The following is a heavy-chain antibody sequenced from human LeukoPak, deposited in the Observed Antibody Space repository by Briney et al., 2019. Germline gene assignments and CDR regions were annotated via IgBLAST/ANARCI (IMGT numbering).Heavy chain of an antibody. CDR1: GGSISSSSYY. J-gene: IGHJ4*02. CDR2: IYYSGST. V-gene: IGHV4-39*07. CDR3: ARGSVENWITMVRGVMNPSYFDY. D-gene: IGHD3-10*01. Sequence: SETLSLTCTVSGGSISSSSYYWGWIRQPPGKGLEWIGSIYYSGSTYYNPSLKSRVTISVDTSKNQFSLKLSSVTAADTAVYYCARGSVENWITMVRGVMNPSYFDYWGQGTLVTVSS.